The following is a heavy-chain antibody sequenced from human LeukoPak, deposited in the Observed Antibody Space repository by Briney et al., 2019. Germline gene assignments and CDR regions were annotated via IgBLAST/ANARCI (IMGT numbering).Heavy chain of an antibody. Sequence: ASVKVSCKASGYTFTGYYMHWVRQAPGQGLEWMGWINPNSGGTTYAQKFQGRVTMTRDTSISTAYMELSRLRSDDTAVYYCARSKRVTTYGYWGQGTLVTVSS. J-gene: IGHJ4*02. CDR1: GYTFTGYY. CDR3: ARSKRVTTYGY. V-gene: IGHV1-2*02. D-gene: IGHD4-17*01. CDR2: INPNSGGT.